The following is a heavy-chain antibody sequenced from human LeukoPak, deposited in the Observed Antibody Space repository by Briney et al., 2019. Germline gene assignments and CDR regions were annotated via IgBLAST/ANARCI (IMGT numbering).Heavy chain of an antibody. CDR2: IYYSGST. Sequence: SETLSLTCTVSGGSISSYYWSWIRQPPGKGLEWIGYIYYSGSTNYNPSLKSRVTISVDTSKNQFSLKLSSVTAADTAVYYCARGWGGYDRFDYWGQGTLVTVSS. V-gene: IGHV4-59*01. J-gene: IGHJ4*02. CDR3: ARGWGGYDRFDY. D-gene: IGHD5-12*01. CDR1: GGSISSYY.